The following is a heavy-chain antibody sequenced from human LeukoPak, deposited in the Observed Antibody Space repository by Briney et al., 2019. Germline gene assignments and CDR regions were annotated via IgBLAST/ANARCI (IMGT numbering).Heavy chain of an antibody. V-gene: IGHV3-21*01. D-gene: IGHD3-3*01. CDR1: GFTFSSYS. J-gene: IGHJ1*01. Sequence: GGSLRLSCAASGFTFSSYSMNWVRQAPGKGRDWVSSISSSSSYIYYADSVKGRFTISRDNAKNSLYLQMNSLRAEDTAVYYCARDIRDPLDPIQHWGQGTLVTVSS. CDR3: ARDIRDPLDPIQH. CDR2: ISSSSSYI.